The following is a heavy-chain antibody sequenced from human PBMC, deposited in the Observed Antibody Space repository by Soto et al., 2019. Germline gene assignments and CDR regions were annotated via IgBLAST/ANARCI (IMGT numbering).Heavy chain of an antibody. CDR1: GFTFSSYA. CDR3: AKRSSSSTFDY. V-gene: IGHV3-23*01. Sequence: EVQLLESGGGLVQPGESLRLSCAASGFTFSSYAMSWVRQAPGKGLEWVSVISGSDDSTYYADSVKGRFTISRDNSKNTLYLQMNSLRAEDTAVYYCAKRSSSSTFDYWGQGPWSPSPQ. CDR2: ISGSDDST. J-gene: IGHJ4*02. D-gene: IGHD6-6*01.